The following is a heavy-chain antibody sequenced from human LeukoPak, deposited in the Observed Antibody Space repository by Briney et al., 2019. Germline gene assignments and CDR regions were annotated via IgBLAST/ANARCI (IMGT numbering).Heavy chain of an antibody. CDR1: GYTFTSYG. Sequence: ASVKVSCKASGYTFTSYGISWVRQAPGQGLEWMGWINPKSGGTNYAQKFQGRVTMTRDTSISTAYMELSRLRSDDTAVYYCAKGRNVVVVTATRKWFDPWGQGTLVTVSS. V-gene: IGHV1-2*02. CDR3: AKGRNVVVVTATRKWFDP. J-gene: IGHJ5*02. D-gene: IGHD2-15*01. CDR2: INPKSGGT.